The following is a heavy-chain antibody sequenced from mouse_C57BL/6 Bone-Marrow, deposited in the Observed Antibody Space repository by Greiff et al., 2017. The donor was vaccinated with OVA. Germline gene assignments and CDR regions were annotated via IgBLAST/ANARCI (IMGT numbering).Heavy chain of an antibody. J-gene: IGHJ2*01. V-gene: IGHV1-55*01. Sequence: QVQLQQPGAELVKPGASVKMSCKASGYTFTSYWITWVKQRPGQGLEWIGDISPGSGSTNYNEKLKSHATVTVDTSSSTAYKQLSSLTSEDSAVYYCAKFYDGYLDYWGQGTTLTVSS. CDR3: AKFYDGYLDY. CDR2: ISPGSGST. CDR1: GYTFTSYW. D-gene: IGHD2-3*01.